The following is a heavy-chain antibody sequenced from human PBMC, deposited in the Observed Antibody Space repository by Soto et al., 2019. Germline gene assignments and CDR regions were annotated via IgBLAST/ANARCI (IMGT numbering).Heavy chain of an antibody. CDR1: GGSISSSSYY. Sequence: SETLSLTCTVSGGSISSSSYYWGWIRQPPGKGLEWIGSIYYSGSTYYNPSLKSRVTISVDTSKNQFSLKLSSVTAADTAVYYCARRFFRPAPAMVYYFDYWGQVTLCTVSS. V-gene: IGHV4-39*01. D-gene: IGHD5-18*01. J-gene: IGHJ4*02. CDR3: ARRFFRPAPAMVYYFDY. CDR2: IYYSGST.